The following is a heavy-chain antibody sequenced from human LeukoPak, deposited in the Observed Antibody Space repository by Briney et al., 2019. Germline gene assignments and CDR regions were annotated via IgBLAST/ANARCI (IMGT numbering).Heavy chain of an antibody. D-gene: IGHD3-22*01. CDR1: GFAFSDYY. Sequence: GGSLRLSCAASGFAFSDYYMSWIRQAPGKGLEWVSYISSSGSTIYYADSVKGRFTISRDNAKNSLYLQMNSLRAEDTAVYYCARGDDSGYYDYFDYWGQGALVTVSS. CDR2: ISSSGSTI. V-gene: IGHV3-11*01. CDR3: ARGDDSGYYDYFDY. J-gene: IGHJ4*02.